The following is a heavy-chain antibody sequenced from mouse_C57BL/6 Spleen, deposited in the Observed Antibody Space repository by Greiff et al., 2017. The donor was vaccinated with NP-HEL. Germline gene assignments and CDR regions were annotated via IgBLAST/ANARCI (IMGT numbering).Heavy chain of an antibody. Sequence: EVQLVESGGGLVKPGGSLKLSCAASGFTFSSYTMSWVRQTPEKRLEWVATISGGGGNTYYPDSVKGRFTISRDNAKNTLYLQMSSLRSEDTALYYGARQRGYYDYDEGFAYWGQGTLVTVSA. CDR3: ARQRGYYDYDEGFAY. J-gene: IGHJ3*01. V-gene: IGHV5-9*01. CDR1: GFTFSSYT. D-gene: IGHD2-4*01. CDR2: ISGGGGNT.